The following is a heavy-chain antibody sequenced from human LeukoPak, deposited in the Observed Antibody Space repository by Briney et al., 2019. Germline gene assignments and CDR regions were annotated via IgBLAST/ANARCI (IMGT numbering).Heavy chain of an antibody. CDR2: INPKSGGT. V-gene: IGHV1-2*02. Sequence: ASXXVSCKASGYTFTGYYMHWVRQAPGQGGEGMGWINPKSGGTNYAQKLQGRVNITRDTYISKVYMELKRLRSDDTAVYYCARDPLYGSGTYFFDYWGQGTLVTVSS. CDR3: ARDPLYGSGTYFFDY. J-gene: IGHJ4*02. D-gene: IGHD3-10*01. CDR1: GYTFTGYY.